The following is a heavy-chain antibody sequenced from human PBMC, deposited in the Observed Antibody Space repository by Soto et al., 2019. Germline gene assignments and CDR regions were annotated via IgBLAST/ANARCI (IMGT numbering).Heavy chain of an antibody. CDR2: INHSGST. CDR3: ARGGRYNWFDP. V-gene: IGHV4-34*01. D-gene: IGHD4-17*01. Sequence: PSETLSLTCAVYGGSFSGYYWSWIRQPPGKGLEWIGEINHSGSTNYNPSLKSRVTISVDTSKNQFSLKLSSVTAADTAVYYCARGGRYNWFDPWGQGTRVTVS. CDR1: GGSFSGYY. J-gene: IGHJ5*02.